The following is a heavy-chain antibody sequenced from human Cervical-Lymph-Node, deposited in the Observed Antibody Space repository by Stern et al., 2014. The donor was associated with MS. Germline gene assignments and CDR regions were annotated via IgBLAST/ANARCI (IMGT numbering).Heavy chain of an antibody. CDR1: GFRFGNYA. CDR2: ISWNGNNI. D-gene: IGHD3-16*01. Sequence: MQLVQSGGDLVQPGRSLRLSCAASGFRFGNYAMHWVRQVPGKGLEWVSGISWNGNNIEYAESVKGRFSISRDNAKYSLHLQMNSLTLNDTAIYYCASAFGGHSVWGQGAQVTVSA. CDR3: ASAFGGHSV. J-gene: IGHJ4*02. V-gene: IGHV3-9*01.